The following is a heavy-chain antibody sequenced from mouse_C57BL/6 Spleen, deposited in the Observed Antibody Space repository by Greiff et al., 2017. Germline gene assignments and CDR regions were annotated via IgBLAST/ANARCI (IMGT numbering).Heavy chain of an antibody. CDR2: INYDGSST. CDR1: GFTFSDYY. V-gene: IGHV5-16*01. CDR3: ARVHYYGSSYYFDY. Sequence: EVKLMASEGGLVQPGSSMKLSCTASGFTFSDYYMAWVRQVPEKGLEWVANINYDGSSTYYLDSLKSRFIISRDNAKNILYLQMSSLKSEDTATYYCARVHYYGSSYYFDYWGQGTTLTVSS. J-gene: IGHJ2*01. D-gene: IGHD1-1*01.